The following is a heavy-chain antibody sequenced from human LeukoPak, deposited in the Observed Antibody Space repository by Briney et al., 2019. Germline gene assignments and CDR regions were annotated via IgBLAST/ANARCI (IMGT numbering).Heavy chain of an antibody. CDR3: ARVERVSFNNRIVPGAIAH. D-gene: IGHD2-2*01. J-gene: IGHJ4*02. CDR2: IKEDGSEK. V-gene: IGHV3-7*03. CDR1: GFIFSNYW. Sequence: GGSLRLSCAASGFIFSNYWMSWVRQAPGKGLEWVANIKEDGSEKYYVDSVKGRFTISRDNAKNSLFLQMNSLRGEDTSIYYCARVERVSFNNRIVPGAIAHWGQGALVTVSS.